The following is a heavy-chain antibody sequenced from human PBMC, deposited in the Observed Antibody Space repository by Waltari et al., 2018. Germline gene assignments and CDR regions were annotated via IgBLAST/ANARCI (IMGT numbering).Heavy chain of an antibody. J-gene: IGHJ5*02. V-gene: IGHV1-69*14. CDR1: GGTFSSYA. D-gene: IGHD2-2*01. CDR3: ARAPIVVVPAATYNWFDP. Sequence: QVQLVQSGAEVKKPGSSVKVSCKASGGTFSSYAISWVRQARGQGLAWMGVLSPSFGTANYAQKFQVRVTITADKSTSTAYMELSSLRSEDTAVYYCARAPIVVVPAATYNWFDPWGQGTLVTVSS. CDR2: LSPSFGTA.